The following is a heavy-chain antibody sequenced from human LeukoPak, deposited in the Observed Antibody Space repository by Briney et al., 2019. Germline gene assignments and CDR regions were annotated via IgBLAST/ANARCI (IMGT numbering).Heavy chain of an antibody. CDR1: GFTFSSYA. CDR2: ISYDGSNT. Sequence: GGSLRLSCAASGFTFSSYAMGWVRQAPGKGLEWVAVISYDGSNTYYADSVKGRFTISRDNSKNMLYLQMNSLRAEDTAVYYCAKPYCYGSRSYMDYWGQGTLVTVSS. D-gene: IGHD3-10*01. CDR3: AKPYCYGSRSYMDY. V-gene: IGHV3-30*18. J-gene: IGHJ4*02.